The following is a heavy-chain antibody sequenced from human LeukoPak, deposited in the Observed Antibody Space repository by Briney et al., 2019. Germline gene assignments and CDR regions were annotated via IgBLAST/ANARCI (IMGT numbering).Heavy chain of an antibody. CDR1: GFTFSSHW. CDR3: ARDHVVDGLVFDY. V-gene: IGHV3-7*01. CDR2: INQDGSEK. J-gene: IGHJ4*02. Sequence: GGSLRLSCAASGFTFSSHWMSWVRQAPGKGLEWVANINQDGSEKYYVDSVKGRFTISGDNAKNSLYLQMNTLSPEDTAIYYCARDHVVDGLVFDYWGQGTLVTVSS. D-gene: IGHD2-15*01.